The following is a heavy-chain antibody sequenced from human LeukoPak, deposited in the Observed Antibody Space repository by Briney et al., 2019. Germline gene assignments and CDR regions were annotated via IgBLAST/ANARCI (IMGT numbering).Heavy chain of an antibody. Sequence: PGGSLRLSCAASGFTFSSYAMSWVRQAPGKGLEWVSAISGSGGSTYYADSVKGRFTISRDNSKNTLYLQMNSLRAEDTAVYYCAKLGGDIVVVPAARGWSYFDYWGQGTLVTVSS. D-gene: IGHD2-2*01. CDR1: GFTFSSYA. V-gene: IGHV3-23*01. CDR2: ISGSGGST. J-gene: IGHJ4*02. CDR3: AKLGGDIVVVPAARGWSYFDY.